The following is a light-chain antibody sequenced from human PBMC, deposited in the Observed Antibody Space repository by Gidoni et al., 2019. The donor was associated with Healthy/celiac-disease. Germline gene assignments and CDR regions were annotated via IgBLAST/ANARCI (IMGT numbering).Light chain of an antibody. J-gene: IGLJ3*02. CDR3: SSYAGSGWV. CDR1: SSDVGGYNY. V-gene: IGLV2-8*01. Sequence: QSALTQPPSASGSPGQSVTISCTGTSSDVGGYNYVSWYQQHPGTAPKLMIYDVSKRPSGVPDRFSGSKSGNTASLTVSGLQAEDEADYYCSSYAGSGWVFGGGTKLTVL. CDR2: DVS.